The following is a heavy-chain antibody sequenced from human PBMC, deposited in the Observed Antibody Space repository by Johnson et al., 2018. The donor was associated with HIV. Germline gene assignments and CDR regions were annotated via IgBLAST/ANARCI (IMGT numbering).Heavy chain of an antibody. V-gene: IGHV3-30*03. CDR2: ISYDGNNK. CDR3: ARVATFGVVISDAFDI. Sequence: QVQLVDPGGRLIHPGGSLRLSCAASGFTFSSYGMHWVRQAPGKRLEWVALISYDGNNKYYVDSVQGRFTISRDNSKNTLYLQMNSLRSEDTAVYYCARVATFGVVISDAFDIWGQGTMVTVSS. CDR1: GFTFSSYG. D-gene: IGHD3-3*01. J-gene: IGHJ3*02.